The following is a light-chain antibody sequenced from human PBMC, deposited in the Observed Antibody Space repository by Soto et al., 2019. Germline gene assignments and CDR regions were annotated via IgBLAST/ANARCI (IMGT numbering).Light chain of an antibody. Sequence: QSALTQPASMSGSPGQSITISCTGTSSDIGIYNYVSWYQQHPGKAPKLMISEVSNRPSGVSNRFSGSKSGNTASLTISGLQAEDEADYYCSSYTSTSTPVVFGGGTKLTVL. CDR3: SSYTSTSTPVV. J-gene: IGLJ2*01. V-gene: IGLV2-14*01. CDR1: SSDIGIYNY. CDR2: EVS.